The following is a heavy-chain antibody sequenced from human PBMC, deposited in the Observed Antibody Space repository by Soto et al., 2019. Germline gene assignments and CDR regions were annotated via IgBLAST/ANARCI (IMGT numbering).Heavy chain of an antibody. D-gene: IGHD3-9*01. CDR1: GGTFRSYA. J-gene: IGHJ6*02. CDR3: ARDSYYYILTSSYYKNGMDV. V-gene: IGHV1-69*13. Sequence: GASEKVSCKASGGTFRSYAISWVRQAPGHGIEWMGGVIPTFGTANYAQKFQGRVTITADESTNKAYMELSSLRSEDTAVYYCARDSYYYILTSSYYKNGMDVWGQGTTVTVSS. CDR2: VIPTFGTA.